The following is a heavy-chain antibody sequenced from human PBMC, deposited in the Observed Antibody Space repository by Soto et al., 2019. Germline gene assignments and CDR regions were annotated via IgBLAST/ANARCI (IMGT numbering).Heavy chain of an antibody. Sequence: GGSLRLSCAASGFTFSSYAMSWVRQAPGKGLEWVSAISGSGGSTYYADSVKGRFTISRDNSKNTQYLQMNSLRAEDKAVYYCSNSGWGGVVINNYSYYDMDVWGKGTTVTVSS. V-gene: IGHV3-23*01. CDR3: SNSGWGGVVINNYSYYDMDV. CDR2: ISGSGGST. D-gene: IGHD3-3*01. J-gene: IGHJ6*03. CDR1: GFTFSSYA.